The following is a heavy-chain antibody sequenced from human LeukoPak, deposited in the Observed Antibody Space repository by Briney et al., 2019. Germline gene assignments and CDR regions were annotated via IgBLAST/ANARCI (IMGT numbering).Heavy chain of an antibody. V-gene: IGHV1-2*02. CDR3: ARSYRSSTVDY. J-gene: IGHJ4*02. D-gene: IGHD6-13*01. CDR1: GYTFSSYD. CDR2: INPNSGGT. Sequence: ASVKLSCKASGYTFSSYDINWVRQAPGQGLEWMGWINPNSGGTNYAQKFQGRVTMTRDTSISTAYMELSRLRSDDTAVYYCARSYRSSTVDYWGQGTLVTVSS.